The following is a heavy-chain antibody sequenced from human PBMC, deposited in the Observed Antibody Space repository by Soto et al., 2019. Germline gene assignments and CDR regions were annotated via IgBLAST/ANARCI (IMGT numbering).Heavy chain of an antibody. Sequence: KVSCKASGYTFTSYGISWVRQAPGQGLEWMGWISAYNGNTNYAQKLQGRVTMTTDTSTSTAYMELRSLRSDDTAVYYCARDSPYSGYDDFDYWGQGTMVTVYS. CDR3: ARDSPYSGYDDFDY. J-gene: IGHJ4*02. CDR1: GYTFTSYG. V-gene: IGHV1-18*01. CDR2: ISAYNGNT. D-gene: IGHD5-12*01.